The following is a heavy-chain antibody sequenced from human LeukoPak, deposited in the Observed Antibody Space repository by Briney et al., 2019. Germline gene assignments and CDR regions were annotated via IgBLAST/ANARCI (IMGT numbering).Heavy chain of an antibody. V-gene: IGHV1-69*13. Sequence: SVKVSCKASGGTFSSYAISWVRQAPGQGLEWMGGIIPIFGTANYAQKFQGRVTITADESTSTAYMELSSLRSEDTAVYFCGIFFPRDAPVGAPDYGWFDPWGQGTLVTVSS. D-gene: IGHD1-26*01. CDR3: GIFFPRDAPVGAPDYGWFDP. CDR1: GGTFSSYA. CDR2: IIPIFGTA. J-gene: IGHJ5*02.